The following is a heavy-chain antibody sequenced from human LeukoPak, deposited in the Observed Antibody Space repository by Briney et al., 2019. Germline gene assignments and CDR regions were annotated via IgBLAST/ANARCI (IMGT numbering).Heavy chain of an antibody. D-gene: IGHD5-18*01. J-gene: IGHJ4*02. Sequence: PGGSLRLSCAASGFTFSSYGMHWVRQAPGKGLEWVAFIRYDGSNKYYADSVKGRFTISRENSKNTLYLQMNSMRAEDTAVYYCAKDRRGYSYGYSFFDYWGQGTLVTVSS. CDR2: IRYDGSNK. V-gene: IGHV3-30*02. CDR1: GFTFSSYG. CDR3: AKDRRGYSYGYSFFDY.